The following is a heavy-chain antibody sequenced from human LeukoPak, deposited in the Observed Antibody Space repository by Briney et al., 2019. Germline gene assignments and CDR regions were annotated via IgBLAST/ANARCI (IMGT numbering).Heavy chain of an antibody. Sequence: SETLSLTCAVYGGSLSGYNWNWIRQPPGKGLEWIAEISHSGTTHYNPSPKSRVTISVDTSKNQFSLKLTSVTAADTAVYYCVRYGDYWGQGTLVTVSS. CDR3: VRYGDY. CDR1: GGSLSGYN. D-gene: IGHD5-18*01. CDR2: ISHSGTT. V-gene: IGHV4-34*01. J-gene: IGHJ4*02.